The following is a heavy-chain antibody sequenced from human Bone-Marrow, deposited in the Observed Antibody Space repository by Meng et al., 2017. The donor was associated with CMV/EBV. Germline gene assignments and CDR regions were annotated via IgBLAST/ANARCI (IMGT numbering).Heavy chain of an antibody. CDR2: ISSSSSYI. CDR1: GFTFSSYS. J-gene: IGHJ4*02. V-gene: IGHV3-21*01. CDR3: ASGPHFAY. Sequence: GESLKISCAASGFTFSSYSMNWVRQAPGKGLEWVSSISSSSSYIYYADSVKGRFTISRDNAKNSLYLQMNSLRAEDTAVYYCASGPHFAYWGQGTLVTFYS.